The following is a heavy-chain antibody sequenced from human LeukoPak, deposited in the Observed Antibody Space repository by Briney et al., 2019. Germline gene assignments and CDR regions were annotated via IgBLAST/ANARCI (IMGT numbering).Heavy chain of an antibody. Sequence: PGGSLRLSCAASGFTFSSYGMHWVRQAPGKGLEWVAVIYDGSNKYYADSVKGRFTISRDNSKNTLYLQMNSLRAEDTAVYYCAKDQRGPYYDFWSGPIYHGMDVWGQGTTVTVSS. J-gene: IGHJ6*02. D-gene: IGHD3-3*01. CDR3: AKDQRGPYYDFWSGPIYHGMDV. V-gene: IGHV3-30*18. CDR2: IYDGSNK. CDR1: GFTFSSYG.